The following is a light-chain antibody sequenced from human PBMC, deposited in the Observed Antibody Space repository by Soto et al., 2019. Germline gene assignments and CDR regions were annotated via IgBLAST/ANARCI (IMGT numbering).Light chain of an antibody. Sequence: DIQMTQSPSSVSASVGDRVTITCRASQGISSRLAWYQQKPGKAPKLLIYAASSLLSGVPSRFSGSGSGTDFTLTISSLQPEDFATYYCQQANSFPPNTFGQGTRLEIK. V-gene: IGKV1-12*01. CDR3: QQANSFPPNT. CDR1: QGISSR. J-gene: IGKJ5*01. CDR2: AAS.